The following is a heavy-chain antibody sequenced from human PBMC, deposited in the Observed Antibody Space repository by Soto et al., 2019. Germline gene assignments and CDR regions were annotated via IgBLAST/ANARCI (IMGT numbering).Heavy chain of an antibody. J-gene: IGHJ5*02. CDR2: IYYSGTT. D-gene: IGHD1-26*01. Sequence: SETLSLTCTVSGGSISSYYWSWIRQPPGKGLEWIGYIYYSGTTNYNPSLKSRVTISVDTSKNQFSLKLSSVTAADTAVYYCARYSGRYSYNWFDPWGQGTVVTVSS. V-gene: IGHV4-59*01. CDR3: ARYSGRYSYNWFDP. CDR1: GGSISSYY.